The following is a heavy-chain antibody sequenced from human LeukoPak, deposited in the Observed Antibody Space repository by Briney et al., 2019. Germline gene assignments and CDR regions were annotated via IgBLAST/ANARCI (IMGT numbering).Heavy chain of an antibody. CDR3: ARTYYDFWSGYYTDY. D-gene: IGHD3-3*01. V-gene: IGHV1-18*01. CDR1: GYTFTSYG. J-gene: IGHJ4*02. Sequence: GASVKVSCKASGYTFTSYGISWVRQAPGQGLEWMGWISAYNGNTNYAQKLQGRVTMTTDTSTSTAYMELRSLRSDDTAVYYCARTYYDFWSGYYTDYWGQGTLATVSS. CDR2: ISAYNGNT.